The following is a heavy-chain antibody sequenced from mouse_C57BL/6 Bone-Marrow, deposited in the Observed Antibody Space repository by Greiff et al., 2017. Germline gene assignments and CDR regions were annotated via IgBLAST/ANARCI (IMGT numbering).Heavy chain of an antibody. CDR3: ARDYGSSWYFDV. Sequence: EVQLQQSGPELVKPGASVKISCTASGFTITDYYMNWVKQSNGKSLEWIGDINPNNGGTRYTPKFKGKATLTVDTSSSTAYMELRSLTSEVSAVYYCARDYGSSWYFDVWGTGTTVTVSS. V-gene: IGHV1-26*01. J-gene: IGHJ1*03. CDR1: GFTITDYY. D-gene: IGHD1-1*01. CDR2: INPNNGGT.